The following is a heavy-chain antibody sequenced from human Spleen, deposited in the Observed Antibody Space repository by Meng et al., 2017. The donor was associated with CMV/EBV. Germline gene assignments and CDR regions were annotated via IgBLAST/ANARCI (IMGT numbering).Heavy chain of an antibody. Sequence: SETLSLTCAVFGESFNGYYYNWIRQPPGKDLEWIGEINHSGSTNYNPSLKSRVTISVDTSKNQFSLKLSSVTAADTAVYYCARGGEVVVPANNFDYWGQGTLVTVS. CDR1: GESFNGYY. V-gene: IGHV4-34*01. CDR3: ARGGEVVVPANNFDY. D-gene: IGHD2-2*01. CDR2: INHSGST. J-gene: IGHJ4*02.